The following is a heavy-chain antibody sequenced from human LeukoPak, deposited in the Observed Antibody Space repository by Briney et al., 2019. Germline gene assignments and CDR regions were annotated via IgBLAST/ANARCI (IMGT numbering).Heavy chain of an antibody. Sequence: SETLSLTCNVSGASISGNYWSWIRQSPGKGLECIGYIYSGSVDYNPSLKSRATISGDASKSQVSLILKSVTTADTAMYYCVKVGYGSGTWGWFDPWGQGILVTVST. D-gene: IGHD3-10*01. V-gene: IGHV4-59*01. J-gene: IGHJ5*02. CDR1: GASISGNY. CDR3: VKVGYGSGTWGWFDP. CDR2: IYSGSV.